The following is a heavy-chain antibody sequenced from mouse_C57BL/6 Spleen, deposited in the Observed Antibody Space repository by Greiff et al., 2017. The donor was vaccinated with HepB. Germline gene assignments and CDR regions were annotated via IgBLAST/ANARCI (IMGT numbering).Heavy chain of an antibody. J-gene: IGHJ2*01. CDR1: GYTFTDYE. D-gene: IGHD2-4*01. CDR2: IDPDTGGT. Sequence: QVQLQQSGAELVRPGASVTLSCKASGYTFTDYEMHWVKQTPVHGLEWIGAIDPDTGGTAYNQKFKGKAILTADKSSSTAYMELRSLTSEDSAVYYCTRWNDYDDYWGQGTTLTVSS. V-gene: IGHV1-15*01. CDR3: TRWNDYDDY.